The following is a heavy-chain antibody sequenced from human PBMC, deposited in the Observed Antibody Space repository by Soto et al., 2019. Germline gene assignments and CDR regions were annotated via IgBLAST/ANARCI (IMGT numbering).Heavy chain of an antibody. CDR2: IIPIFGTA. J-gene: IGHJ6*02. CDR3: VSLDLDIVVVSAADPYYYYGMDV. CDR1: GGTFSSYA. V-gene: IGHV1-69*01. Sequence: QVQLVQSGAEVKKPGSSVKVSCKACGGTFSSYAISWVRQAPGQGLEWMGGIIPIFGTANYAQKFQGRVTITADESTSTAYMELSSLRSEDTAVYYCVSLDLDIVVVSAADPYYYYGMDVWGQGTTVTVSS. D-gene: IGHD2-2*01.